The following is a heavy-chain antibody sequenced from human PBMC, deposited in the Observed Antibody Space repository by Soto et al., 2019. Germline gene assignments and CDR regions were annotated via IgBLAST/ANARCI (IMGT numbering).Heavy chain of an antibody. D-gene: IGHD3-16*01. V-gene: IGHV6-1*01. Sequence: SQTPSLTRALSGGSVSSNRATLGWIRQSPSRGLEWLGRTYYRSKWSNDYAVSVKGRITINPDTSNNQFSLHLNSVTPDDTAVYYCARLIGNSWLDSWGQGTLVTVSS. CDR1: GGSVSSNRAT. J-gene: IGHJ5*01. CDR3: ARLIGNSWLDS. CDR2: TYYRSKWSN.